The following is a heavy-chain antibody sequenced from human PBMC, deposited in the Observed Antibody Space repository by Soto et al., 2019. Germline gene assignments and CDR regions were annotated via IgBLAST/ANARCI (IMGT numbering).Heavy chain of an antibody. J-gene: IGHJ3*02. D-gene: IGHD3-22*01. CDR1: GFTFSSYA. CDR2: ISGSGGST. Sequence: GGSLRLSCAASGFTFSSYAMSWVRQAPGKGLEWVSAISGSGGSTYYADSVKGRFTISRDNSKNTLYLQMNSLRAEDTAVYYCAKDPSSGYYDSSGYSPGAFDIWGQGTTVTVSS. CDR3: AKDPSSGYYDSSGYSPGAFDI. V-gene: IGHV3-23*01.